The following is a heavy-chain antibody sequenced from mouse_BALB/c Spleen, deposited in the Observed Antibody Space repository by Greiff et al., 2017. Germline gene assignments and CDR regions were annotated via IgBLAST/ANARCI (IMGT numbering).Heavy chain of an antibody. CDR2: IDPYNGDT. V-gene: IGHV1S135*01. CDR1: GYAFTSYN. D-gene: IGHD1-1*01. Sequence: EVQLQQSGPELVKPGASVKVSCKASGYAFTSYNMYWVKQSPGKSLEWIGYIDPYNGDTSYNQKFKGKATLTADKSSSTAYMHLNSLTSEDSAVYYGEIVYYGSSWNYYCAMDYWGQGTSVTVSS. J-gene: IGHJ4*01. CDR3: EIVYYGSSWNYYCAMDY.